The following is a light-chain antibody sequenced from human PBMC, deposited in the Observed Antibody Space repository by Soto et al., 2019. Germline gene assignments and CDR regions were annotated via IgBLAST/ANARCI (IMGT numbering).Light chain of an antibody. CDR1: RSDVGGYNF. CDR3: SSYAGSNNVV. V-gene: IGLV2-8*01. Sequence: QSALTQPPSASGSPGQSVTISCTGTRSDVGGYNFVSWYRQHPGKAPKLLIYAVSQPPSGVPARFSGSKSGNTASLTVSGLQAEDEADYYCSSYAGSNNVVFGGGTKVTVL. J-gene: IGLJ2*01. CDR2: AVS.